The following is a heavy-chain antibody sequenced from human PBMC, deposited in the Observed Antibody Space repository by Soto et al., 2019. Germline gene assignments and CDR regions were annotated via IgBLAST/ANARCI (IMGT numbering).Heavy chain of an antibody. CDR1: GVGFSTYG. CDR2: IDSSGRNV. V-gene: IGHV3-21*01. Sequence: EVQLMESGGGLVKPGGSLSLSCAASGVGFSTYGMNWLRQTPGKGPEWVSSIDSSGRNVYYADSVEGRFTTSRDNEKHSLYLQMNSLRVEDTALYFCARDESAGSSTSNWGQGTLVTVSS. CDR3: ARDESAGSSTSN. D-gene: IGHD2-2*01. J-gene: IGHJ4*02.